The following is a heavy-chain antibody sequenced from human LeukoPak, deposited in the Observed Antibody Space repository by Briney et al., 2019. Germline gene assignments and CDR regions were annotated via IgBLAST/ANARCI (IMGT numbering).Heavy chain of an antibody. CDR3: ARAGYSYGPNQSLDY. CDR2: IYHSGST. D-gene: IGHD5-18*01. Sequence: PSETLSLTCTVSGYSISSGYYWGWIRQPPGKGLEWIGSIYHSGSTYYNPSLKSRVTISVDTSKNQFSLKLSSVTAADTAVYYCARAGYSYGPNQSLDYWGQGTLVTVSS. V-gene: IGHV4-38-2*02. CDR1: GYSISSGYY. J-gene: IGHJ4*02.